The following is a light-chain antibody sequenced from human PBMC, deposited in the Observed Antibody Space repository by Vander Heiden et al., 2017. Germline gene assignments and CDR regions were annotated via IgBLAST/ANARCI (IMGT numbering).Light chain of an antibody. V-gene: IGLV1-44*01. CDR2: SNN. Sequence: QSVLTQPPGASGTTGQRVTHSCSGSSSNIGSNTVNWYQQLPGTDPKLLIVSNNQRPSGVPDRFSGSKSGTSASPATSGLQSEDEADYYCSAWDDSLNGPLVFGGGTKLTVL. J-gene: IGLJ3*02. CDR3: SAWDDSLNGPLV. CDR1: SSNIGSNT.